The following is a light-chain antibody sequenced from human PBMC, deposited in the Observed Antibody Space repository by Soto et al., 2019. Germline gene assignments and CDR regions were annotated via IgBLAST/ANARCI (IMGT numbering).Light chain of an antibody. CDR1: NSNIGAGYD. CDR3: QSYDTSLSAYYV. V-gene: IGLV1-40*01. CDR2: GNT. J-gene: IGLJ1*01. Sequence: QLVLTQPPSVSGAPGQRVTISCTGSNSNIGAGYDVHWYQQLPGTAPKLLIFGNTNRPSGVPDRFSGSKSGTSASLAITGLQAEDEADYYCQSYDTSLSAYYVFGTGTNLTVL.